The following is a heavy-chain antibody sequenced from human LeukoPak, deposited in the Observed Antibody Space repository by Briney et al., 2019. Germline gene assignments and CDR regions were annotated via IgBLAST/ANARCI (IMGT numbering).Heavy chain of an antibody. CDR1: GFTFSSYW. D-gene: IGHD1-14*01. Sequence: PGGSLRLSCAASGFTFSSYWMSWVRQAPGKGLEWVANIKQDGSEKYYVDSVKGRFTISRDNAKNSLYLQMNSLRAEDTAVYYCASYHFQPGSLMYYFDYWGQGTLVTVSS. J-gene: IGHJ4*02. CDR3: ASYHFQPGSLMYYFDY. CDR2: IKQDGSEK. V-gene: IGHV3-7*01.